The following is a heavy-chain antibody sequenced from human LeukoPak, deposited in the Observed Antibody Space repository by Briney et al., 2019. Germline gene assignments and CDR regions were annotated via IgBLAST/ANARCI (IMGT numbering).Heavy chain of an antibody. Sequence: ASVKVSCKASGYTFTSYGISWVRQAPGQGLEWMGWISAYNGNTNYAQKLQGRVTMTTDTSTSTAYMELRSLRADDTAVYYCARGYCSSTGCYDNGFDPWGQGTLVTVSS. CDR1: GYTFTSYG. CDR3: ARGYCSSTGCYDNGFDP. CDR2: ISAYNGNT. J-gene: IGHJ5*02. V-gene: IGHV1-18*04. D-gene: IGHD2-2*01.